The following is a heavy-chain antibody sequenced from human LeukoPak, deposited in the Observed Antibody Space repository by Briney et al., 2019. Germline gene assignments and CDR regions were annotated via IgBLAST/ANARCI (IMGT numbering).Heavy chain of an antibody. D-gene: IGHD5-12*01. J-gene: IGHJ3*02. CDR2: IYHSGST. V-gene: IGHV4-38-2*02. CDR3: ARSCRILDIVATIRARLGGNGFDI. CDR1: GDSISSAFY. Sequence: SETLSLTCSVSGDSISSAFYWGWIRQPPGKGLEWIGSIYHSGSTYYNPSLKSRVTIAVETSKNQFSLKLSSVTAADKAVYYCARSCRILDIVATIRARLGGNGFDIWGQGTMVTVSS.